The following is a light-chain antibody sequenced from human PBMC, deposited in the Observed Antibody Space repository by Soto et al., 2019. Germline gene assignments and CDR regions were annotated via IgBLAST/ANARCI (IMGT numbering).Light chain of an antibody. V-gene: IGKV1-5*01. CDR2: DAY. CDR1: QSISTW. Sequence: DIQMTQSPSTLSASVGDRVSITCRARQSISTWLAWYQQKPGKAPKLLIYDAYSLESGVPSRFSGSGSGTKFTLTITSLQTDDVATYSCQQYNSYSWTFGQGTKVEIK. CDR3: QQYNSYSWT. J-gene: IGKJ1*01.